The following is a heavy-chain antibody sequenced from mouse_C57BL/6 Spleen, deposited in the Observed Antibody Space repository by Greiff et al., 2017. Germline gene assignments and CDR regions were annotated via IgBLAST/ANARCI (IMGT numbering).Heavy chain of an antibody. V-gene: IGHV5-17*01. CDR3: ARDYYYGSYWYFDV. D-gene: IGHD1-1*01. J-gene: IGHJ1*03. Sequence: EVKLMGSGGGLVKPGGSLKLSCAASGFTFSDYGMHWVRQAPEKGLEWVAYISSGSSTIYYADTVKGRFTISRDNAKNTLFLQMTSLRSEDTAMYYCARDYYYGSYWYFDVWGTGTTVTVSS. CDR1: GFTFSDYG. CDR2: ISSGSSTI.